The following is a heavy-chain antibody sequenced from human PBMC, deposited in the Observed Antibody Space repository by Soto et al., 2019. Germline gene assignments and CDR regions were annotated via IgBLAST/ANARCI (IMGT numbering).Heavy chain of an antibody. CDR3: ARDGDYVWGSYRWSAAFDI. CDR2: ISSSSSYI. Sequence: EVQLVESGGGLVKPGGSLRLSCAASGFTFSSYSMNWVRQAPGKGLEWVSSISSSSSYIYYADSVKGRFTISRDNAKNSLYLQMNSLRAEDTAVYYCARDGDYVWGSYRWSAAFDIWGQGTMVTVSS. V-gene: IGHV3-21*01. J-gene: IGHJ3*02. CDR1: GFTFSSYS. D-gene: IGHD3-16*02.